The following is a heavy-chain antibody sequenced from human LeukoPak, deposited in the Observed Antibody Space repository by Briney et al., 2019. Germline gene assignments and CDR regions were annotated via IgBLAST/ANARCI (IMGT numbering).Heavy chain of an antibody. Sequence: SVKVSCKASGYTFTSYYMHWVRQAPGQGLEWMGIINPSGGSTSYAQKFQGRVTMTRDTSTSTVYMELSSLRSEDTAVYYCARDSSVAGDAFDIWGQGTMVTVSS. CDR1: GYTFTSYY. CDR3: ARDSSVAGDAFDI. V-gene: IGHV1-46*03. CDR2: INPSGGST. J-gene: IGHJ3*02. D-gene: IGHD2-15*01.